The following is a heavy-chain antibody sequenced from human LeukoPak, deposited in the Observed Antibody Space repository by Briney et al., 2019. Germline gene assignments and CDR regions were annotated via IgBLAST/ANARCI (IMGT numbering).Heavy chain of an antibody. D-gene: IGHD3-10*01. CDR3: ARTPNTYYYGSGYYYYYYGMDV. V-gene: IGHV1-8*01. Sequence: GASVKVSCKASGYTFTSYDINWVRQATGQGLEWMGWMNPNSGNTGYAQKFQGRVTMTRNTSISTAYMELSSLRSEDTAVYYCARTPNTYYYGSGYYYYYYGMDVWGQGTTVTVSS. J-gene: IGHJ6*02. CDR1: GYTFTSYD. CDR2: MNPNSGNT.